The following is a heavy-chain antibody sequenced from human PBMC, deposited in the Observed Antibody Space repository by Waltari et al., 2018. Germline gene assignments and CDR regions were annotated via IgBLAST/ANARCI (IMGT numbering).Heavy chain of an antibody. V-gene: IGHV3-7*01. D-gene: IGHD3-10*01. CDR3: GKFGSPGSFDN. J-gene: IGHJ5*02. Sequence: EVQLVESGGGLVQPGGSLSIACAPPGVIVSNHWMGWVRQTPGKGLEWVANIHPDGSGKKYVDSVKGRFTVSRDNAQNSLFLQMNSLRGVDTAVYYCGKFGSPGSFDNWGQGTLVAVSS. CDR2: IHPDGSGK. CDR1: GVIVSNHW.